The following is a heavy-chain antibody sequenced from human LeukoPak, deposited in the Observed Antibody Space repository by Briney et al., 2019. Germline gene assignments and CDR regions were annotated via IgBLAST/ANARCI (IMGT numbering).Heavy chain of an antibody. J-gene: IGHJ4*02. Sequence: GRSLTLVCAASGFIFGSFCMNWVRQAAGEGRGWVAGITGMGGSTLHGDSGKGRFTISRDNSKKTLCVQMNSLRAEDTAVHYCAKVGEEQQLVRPFDYWGQGTLVPVSS. CDR2: ITGMGGST. CDR1: GFIFGSFC. CDR3: AKVGEEQQLVRPFDY. V-gene: IGHV3-23*01. D-gene: IGHD6-13*01.